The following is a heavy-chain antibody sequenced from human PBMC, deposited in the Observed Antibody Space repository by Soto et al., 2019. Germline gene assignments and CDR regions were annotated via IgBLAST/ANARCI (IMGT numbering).Heavy chain of an antibody. CDR3: AGDRGAYGMDV. V-gene: IGHV1-18*01. CDR1: GYTFTSYG. Sequence: QVQLVQSGAEVKKPGASVKVSCKASGYTFTSYGISWVRQAPGQGLEWMGWISAYNGNTNDAQKLQGRVTMTTDTATSTANMELRSLRSDDTAVYCCAGDRGAYGMDVWGQGTTVTVCS. CDR2: ISAYNGNT. J-gene: IGHJ6*02.